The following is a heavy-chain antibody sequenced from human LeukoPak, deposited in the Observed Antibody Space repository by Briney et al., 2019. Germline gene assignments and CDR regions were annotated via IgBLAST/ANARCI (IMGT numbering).Heavy chain of an antibody. Sequence: SEPLSLTCAVFGGSFSGYFWSWIRQPPGKGLEWIGEINESGSTNYNPPLKSRVPISIDTSKNHFSLKVSSVTAADTAIYYCARLRSGGQVDGVYFDSWGQGTLVTV. CDR2: INESGST. D-gene: IGHD5-12*01. J-gene: IGHJ4*02. V-gene: IGHV4-34*01. CDR1: GGSFSGYF. CDR3: ARLRSGGQVDGVYFDS.